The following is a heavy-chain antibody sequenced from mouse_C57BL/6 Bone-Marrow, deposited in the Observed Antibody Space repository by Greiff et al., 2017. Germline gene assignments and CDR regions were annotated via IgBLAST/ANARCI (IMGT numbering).Heavy chain of an antibody. CDR3: AREGVTTVVFDY. D-gene: IGHD1-1*01. J-gene: IGHJ2*01. V-gene: IGHV1-81*01. CDR1: GYTFTSYG. CDR2: IYPRSGNT. Sequence: VQLQQSGAELARPGASVKLSCKASGYTFTSYGISWVKQRTGQGLEWIGEIYPRSGNTYYNEKFKGKATLTADKSSSTAYMELRSLTSEDSAVYFCAREGVTTVVFDYWGQGTTRTVSS.